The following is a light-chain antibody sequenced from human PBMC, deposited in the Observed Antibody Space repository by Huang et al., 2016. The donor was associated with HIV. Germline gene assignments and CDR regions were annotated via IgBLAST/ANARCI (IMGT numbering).Light chain of an antibody. Sequence: DIQMTQSPSSLSASVGVSVTITCRASQSIKKYLNWYQQKPGKAPKLLIYGASSLQSGVPSRFSCSGSGTDFNLTISSLQPEDFATYYCQQSYSTLLFTFGPGTKVDI. CDR2: GAS. CDR3: QQSYSTLLFT. CDR1: QSIKKY. J-gene: IGKJ3*01. V-gene: IGKV1-39*01.